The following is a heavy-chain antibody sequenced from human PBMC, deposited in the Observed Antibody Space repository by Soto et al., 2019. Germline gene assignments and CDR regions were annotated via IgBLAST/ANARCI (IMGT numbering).Heavy chain of an antibody. J-gene: IGHJ5*02. V-gene: IGHV1-69*01. Sequence: QVQLVQSGAEVKKPGSSVKVSCKASGGTFSSYAISWVRQAPGQGLEWMGGIIPIFGTANYAQKFQGRVTITADESTSTAYMELSSLRSEDKAVYYCARVRITFGGVITYNWFDPWGQGTLVTVSS. CDR2: IIPIFGTA. D-gene: IGHD3-16*02. CDR1: GGTFSSYA. CDR3: ARVRITFGGVITYNWFDP.